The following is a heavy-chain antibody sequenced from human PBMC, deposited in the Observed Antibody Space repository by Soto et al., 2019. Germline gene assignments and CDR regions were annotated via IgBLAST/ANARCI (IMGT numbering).Heavy chain of an antibody. CDR1: GYTFTSYG. V-gene: IGHV1-18*04. Sequence: ASVKVSCKASGYTFTSYGISWVRQAPGQGLEWMGWISAYNGNTNYAQKLQGRVTMTTDTSTSTAYMELRSLRSDDTAVYYCAREGKYYYDSSGYPPHYWGQGTLVTVSS. CDR2: ISAYNGNT. CDR3: AREGKYYYDSSGYPPHY. D-gene: IGHD3-22*01. J-gene: IGHJ4*02.